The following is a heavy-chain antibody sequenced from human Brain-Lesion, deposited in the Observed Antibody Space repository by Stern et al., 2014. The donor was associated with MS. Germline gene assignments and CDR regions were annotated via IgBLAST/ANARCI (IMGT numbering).Heavy chain of an antibody. V-gene: IGHV4-39*01. CDR1: GGSVSSTSYA. CDR3: AGEEDIRYCSGGSCTGNWFDP. J-gene: IGHJ5*02. Sequence: QLQLQESGPGLVKPSETLSLTCTVAGGSVSSTSYAWAWIRQPPGKGLEWIGTIYYSGNTYYSPSLKSRLTLSLDPSQNQFSLQLRSVTAADTAVYYCAGEEDIRYCSGGSCTGNWFDPWGQGTLVTVSS. CDR2: IYYSGNT. D-gene: IGHD2-15*01.